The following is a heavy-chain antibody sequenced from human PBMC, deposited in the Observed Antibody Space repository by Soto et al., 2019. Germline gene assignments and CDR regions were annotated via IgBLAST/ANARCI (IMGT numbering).Heavy chain of an antibody. CDR2: ISSSGYI. D-gene: IGHD2-15*01. J-gene: IGHJ6*02. CDR3: ARDCSGGSCYPGMDV. V-gene: IGHV3-21*01. Sequence: NLGGPLRLSCAASGFNSNSYTINWVRQATGKRLEWLSSISSSGYIFSTDSVRGRCTISRDNAKNSVYLQINSLGAEDTAVYFCARDCSGGSCYPGMDVWGQGTTVTVSS. CDR1: GFNSNSYT.